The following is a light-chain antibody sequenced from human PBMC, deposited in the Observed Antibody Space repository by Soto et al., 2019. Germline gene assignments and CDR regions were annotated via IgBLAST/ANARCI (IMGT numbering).Light chain of an antibody. CDR3: GTWDSSLSAVV. J-gene: IGLJ2*01. V-gene: IGLV1-51*01. CDR1: SSNIGNNY. Sequence: QSVLPQPPSVSAAPGQKVTLSCSGSSSNIGNNYVSWYQQLPGTAPKLLIYDNNKRPSGIPDRFSGSKSGTSATLGITGLQTGYEADYYCGTWDSSLSAVVFGGGTKLTVL. CDR2: DNN.